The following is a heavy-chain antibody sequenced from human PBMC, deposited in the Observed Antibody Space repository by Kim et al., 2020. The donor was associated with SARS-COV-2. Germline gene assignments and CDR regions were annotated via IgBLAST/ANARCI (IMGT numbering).Heavy chain of an antibody. V-gene: IGHV4-39*07. CDR3: ARERGPIWFGNYKTMAGWFDP. D-gene: IGHD3-10*01. J-gene: IGHJ5*02. CDR2: IYYSGST. CDR1: GGSISSSSYY. Sequence: SETLSLTCTVSGGSISSSSYYWGWIRQPPGKGLEWIGSIYYSGSTYYNPSLKSRVTISVDTSKNQFSLKLSSVTAADTAVYYCARERGPIWFGNYKTMAGWFDPWGQGTLVTVSS.